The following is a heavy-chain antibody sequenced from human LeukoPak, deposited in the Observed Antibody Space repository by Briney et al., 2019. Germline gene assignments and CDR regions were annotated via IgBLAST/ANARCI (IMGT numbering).Heavy chain of an antibody. V-gene: IGHV4-34*01. Sequence: PSETLSLTCAVYGGSFSGYYWTWIRQPPGKGPEWIGEINYSGRTNYNPSLKSRVTISVDTSRNQFSLKVSSVTAADTAVYYCARDGTVATNWFDPWGQGTLVTVSS. CDR2: INYSGRT. CDR3: ARDGTVATNWFDP. J-gene: IGHJ5*02. D-gene: IGHD5-12*01. CDR1: GGSFSGYY.